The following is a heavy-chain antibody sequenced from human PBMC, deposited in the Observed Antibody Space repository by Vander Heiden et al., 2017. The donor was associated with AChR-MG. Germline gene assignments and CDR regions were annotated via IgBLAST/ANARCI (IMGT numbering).Heavy chain of an antibody. CDR3: ARGGYLRSYYPFRF. Sequence: EVHLVQSGPELKKPGESLTISCQGSGYNFTDYWVTWVRQTPGRGLEWMGRIDPSDSYTDYSPSFEGHATLSVDRSTNTAFLMLTSLTASDTAMYFCARGGYLRSYYPFRFWGQGTLVTVSS. J-gene: IGHJ4*02. CDR2: IDPSDSYT. V-gene: IGHV5-10-1*03. CDR1: GYNFTDYW. D-gene: IGHD3-10*01.